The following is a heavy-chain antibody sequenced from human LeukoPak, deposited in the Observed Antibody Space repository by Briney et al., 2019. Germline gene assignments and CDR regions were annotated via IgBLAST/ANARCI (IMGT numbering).Heavy chain of an antibody. CDR1: GGSISSSSYY. J-gene: IGHJ6*02. V-gene: IGHV4-39*01. Sequence: SETLSLTCTVSGGSISSSSYYWGWIRQPPGKGLEWIGSIYYSGSTYYSPSLKSRVTISVDTSKNQFSLKLSSVTAADTAVYYCAGPYCSGGSCYPGPYYGMDVWGQGTTVTVSS. D-gene: IGHD2-15*01. CDR2: IYYSGST. CDR3: AGPYCSGGSCYPGPYYGMDV.